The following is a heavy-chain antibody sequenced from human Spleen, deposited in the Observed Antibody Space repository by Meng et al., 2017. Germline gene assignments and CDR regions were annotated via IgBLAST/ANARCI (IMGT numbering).Heavy chain of an antibody. Sequence: GESLKISCAASGFTFNNYAMTWVRQTPGKGLEWVSGISGSGGGTYYADSVKGRFTISRDNSKNTLYLQMNSLRAEDTAIYYCAKGRSSGWYGNWFDPWGQGTLVTVSS. CDR1: GFTFNNYA. V-gene: IGHV3-23*01. J-gene: IGHJ5*02. CDR2: ISGSGGGT. D-gene: IGHD6-19*01. CDR3: AKGRSSGWYGNWFDP.